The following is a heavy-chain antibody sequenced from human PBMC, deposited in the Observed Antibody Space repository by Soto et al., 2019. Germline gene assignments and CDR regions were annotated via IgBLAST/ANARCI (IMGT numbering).Heavy chain of an antibody. V-gene: IGHV4-31*03. CDR1: GGSISSGGYY. CDR3: ASWRNWGSWYWFDP. J-gene: IGHJ5*02. CDR2: IYYSGST. D-gene: IGHD7-27*01. Sequence: SETLSLTCTVSGGSISSGGYYWSWIRKHPGKGLEWIGYIYYSGSTYYNPSLKSRVTISVDTSKNQFSLKLSSVTAADTAVYYCASWRNWGSWYWFDPWGQGTLVTVSS.